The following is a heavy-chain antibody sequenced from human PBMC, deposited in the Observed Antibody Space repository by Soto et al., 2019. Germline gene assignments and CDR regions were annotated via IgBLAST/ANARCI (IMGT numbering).Heavy chain of an antibody. CDR2: INPLSGIS. CDR3: ATQACGATWCSPSHNLDQ. V-gene: IGHV1-69*09. Sequence: QVQLVQSGAEVKKPESSVKVSCKTSGGTFARHVISWVLQAPGQGPEWMGKINPLSGISNYAQKFQDRVTFTAATDSSTAYMELSSLRSDDTDVYYCATQACGATWCSPSHNLDQWGQGTVVTVSA. CDR1: GGTFARHV. D-gene: IGHD2-21*01. J-gene: IGHJ4*02.